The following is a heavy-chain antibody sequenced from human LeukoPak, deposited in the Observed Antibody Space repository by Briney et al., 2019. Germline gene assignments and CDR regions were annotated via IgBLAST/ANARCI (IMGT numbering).Heavy chain of an antibody. D-gene: IGHD3-22*01. CDR3: AKASAMIVVVSKHSDY. CDR1: GFTFSSYA. J-gene: IGHJ4*02. V-gene: IGHV3-23*01. CDR2: ISGSGGST. Sequence: GGSLRLSCAASGFTFSSYAMSWVRQAPGKGLEWVSAISGSGGSTYYADSVKGRFTISRDNSKNTLYLQMNSLRAEDTAVYYCAKASAMIVVVSKHSDYWGQGTLVTVSS.